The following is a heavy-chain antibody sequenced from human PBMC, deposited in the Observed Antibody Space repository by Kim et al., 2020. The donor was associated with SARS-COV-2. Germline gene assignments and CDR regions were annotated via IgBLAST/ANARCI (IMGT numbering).Heavy chain of an antibody. J-gene: IGHJ4*02. CDR3: ARGGSNWLDFDY. D-gene: IGHD1-20*01. CDR1: GLTFSSYA. Sequence: GGSLRLSCAASGLTFSSYAMNWVRQAPGKGLEWVSTIGGNGDTTYYSDSVKGRFTISRDNFKNTLYLQINSLRAEDTAIYYCARGGSNWLDFDYWGQGALVTVSS. V-gene: IGHV3-23*01. CDR2: IGGNGDTT.